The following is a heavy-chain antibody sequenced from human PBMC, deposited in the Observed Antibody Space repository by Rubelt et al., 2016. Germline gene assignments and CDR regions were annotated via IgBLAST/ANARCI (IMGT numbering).Heavy chain of an antibody. CDR2: INHSGST. Sequence: QVQLQQWGAGLLKPSETLSLTCAVYGGSFSGYYLSWIRQPPGKGLEWIGEINHSGSTNYNPSLKSRVNISVDTSKNQFSRKRTSVTASDTAVYYCARGVLAARPCDYWGQGTLVTVSS. V-gene: IGHV4-34*01. CDR3: ARGVLAARPCDY. CDR1: GGSFSGYY. J-gene: IGHJ4*02. D-gene: IGHD6-6*01.